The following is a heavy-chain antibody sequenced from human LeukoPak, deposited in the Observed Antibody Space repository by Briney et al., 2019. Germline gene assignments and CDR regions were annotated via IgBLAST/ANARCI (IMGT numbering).Heavy chain of an antibody. J-gene: IGHJ5*02. V-gene: IGHV4-38-2*01. CDR1: GYSFSNCYY. CDR2: IYHSGST. D-gene: IGHD3-10*01. CDR3: ARVGYYYGSGSYYNWFDP. Sequence: SDTLSLTCAVSGYSFSNCYYWGWIRQPPGKGLEWSGSIYHSGSTYYTPSLKSRVTISVDTSKNQFSLKLSSVTAADTAVYYCARVGYYYGSGSYYNWFDPWGQGTLVTVSS.